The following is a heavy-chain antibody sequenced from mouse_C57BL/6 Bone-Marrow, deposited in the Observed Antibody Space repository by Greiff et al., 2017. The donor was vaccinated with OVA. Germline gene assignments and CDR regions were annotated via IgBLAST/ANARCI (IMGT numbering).Heavy chain of an antibody. CDR3: ARHEWLLPYAMDY. J-gene: IGHJ4*01. CDR1: GFSLTSYG. D-gene: IGHD2-3*01. V-gene: IGHV2-6-1*01. CDR2: IWSDGST. Sequence: VHLVESGPGLVAPSQSLSITCTVSGFSLTSYGVHWVRQPPGKGLEWLVVIWSDGSTTYNSALKSRLSISKDNSKSQVFLKMNSLQTDDTAMYYCARHEWLLPYAMDYWGQGTSVTVSS.